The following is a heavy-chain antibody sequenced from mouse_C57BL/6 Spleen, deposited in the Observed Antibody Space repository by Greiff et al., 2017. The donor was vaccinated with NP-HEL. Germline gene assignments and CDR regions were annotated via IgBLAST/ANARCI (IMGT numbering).Heavy chain of an antibody. Sequence: VQLQPPGAELVKPGGSVKLSCQASGYTFHRYWMPWVKQRPGQGLEWIGNINPSNGGTNYNEKFKSKATLTVDKSSSTAYMQLSSLTSEDSAVYYCARWGSYFDYWGQGTTLTVSS. CDR3: ARWGSYFDY. V-gene: IGHV1-53*01. J-gene: IGHJ2*01. CDR2: INPSNGGT. CDR1: GYTFHRYW.